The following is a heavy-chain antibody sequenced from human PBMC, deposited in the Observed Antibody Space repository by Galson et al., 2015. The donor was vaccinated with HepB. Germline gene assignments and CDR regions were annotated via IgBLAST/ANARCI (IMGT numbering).Heavy chain of an antibody. Sequence: SLTCTVSGGSISSSSYYWGWIRQPPGKGLEWIGSIYYSGSTYYNPSLKSRVTISVDTSKNQFSLKLSSVTAADTAVYYCARLVGLTMIVYDAFDIWGQGTMVTVSS. CDR3: ARLVGLTMIVYDAFDI. D-gene: IGHD3-22*01. J-gene: IGHJ3*02. CDR2: IYYSGST. CDR1: GGSISSSSYY. V-gene: IGHV4-39*01.